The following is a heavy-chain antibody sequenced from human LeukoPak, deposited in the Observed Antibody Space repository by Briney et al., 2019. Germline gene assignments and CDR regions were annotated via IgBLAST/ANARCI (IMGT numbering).Heavy chain of an antibody. D-gene: IGHD3-10*01. CDR2: ILPIFGTT. V-gene: IGHV1-69*13. CDR1: GGTFKNYA. Sequence: GASVKVSCKASGGTFKNYAISWVRQAPGQGLEWMGGILPIFGTTNYAQKFQARVTITADESTSTAYMELRSLRSDDTAVYYCARDLGGITMVRGVIIGPRFYGDLDYWGQGTLVTVSS. J-gene: IGHJ4*02. CDR3: ARDLGGITMVRGVIIGPRFYGDLDY.